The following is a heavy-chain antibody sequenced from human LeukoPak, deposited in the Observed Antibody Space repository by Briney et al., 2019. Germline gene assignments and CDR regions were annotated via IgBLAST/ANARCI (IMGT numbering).Heavy chain of an antibody. V-gene: IGHV4-34*01. CDR3: ARYLDYGGNSRVFQH. CDR1: GGSFSAYY. J-gene: IGHJ1*01. D-gene: IGHD4-23*01. Sequence: SETLSLTCAVYGGSFSAYYWTWIRQPPGKGLEWIGEINHGGSTNYNPSLKSRVTISVDTSKNQFSLKLSSVTAADTAVYYCARYLDYGGNSRVFQHWGQGTLVTVSS. CDR2: INHGGST.